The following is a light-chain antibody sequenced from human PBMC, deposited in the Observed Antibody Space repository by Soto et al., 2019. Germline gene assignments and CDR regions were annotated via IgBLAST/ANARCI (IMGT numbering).Light chain of an antibody. Sequence: DILLTQSPSSLSASVGDRVTITCRASQPINTYLNWYQHKPGKAPKLLIYAASNLQAGVPTRFSGSGSATEFTLTLSSLQPEDFATYFCQQSYGPPMWTFGQGTKVEMK. J-gene: IGKJ1*01. V-gene: IGKV1-39*01. CDR1: QPINTY. CDR3: QQSYGPPMWT. CDR2: AAS.